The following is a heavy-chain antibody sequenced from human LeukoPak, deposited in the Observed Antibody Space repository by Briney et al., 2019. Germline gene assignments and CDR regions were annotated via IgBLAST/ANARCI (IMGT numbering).Heavy chain of an antibody. CDR2: IYSSGST. V-gene: IGHV3-53*01. CDR1: GFTVSSNY. CDR3: ARTVVSGVGYKVGFFDY. D-gene: IGHD5-24*01. J-gene: IGHJ4*02. Sequence: PGGSLRLSCAASGFTVSSNYMSWVRQAPGKGPEWVALIYSSGSTYYADSVRGRFTISRDNSKNTLSLQMNSLRAEDTAVYYCARTVVSGVGYKVGFFDYWGQGTLVTVSS.